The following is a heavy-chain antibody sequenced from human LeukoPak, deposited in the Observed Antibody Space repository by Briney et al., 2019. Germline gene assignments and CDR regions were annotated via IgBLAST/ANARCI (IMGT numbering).Heavy chain of an antibody. CDR2: IYYSGST. CDR1: GGSISSSSYY. D-gene: IGHD6-13*01. V-gene: IGHV4-39*01. CDR3: ARVGSRSWYRWFDP. J-gene: IGHJ5*02. Sequence: SETLSLTCTVSGGSISSSSYYWGWIRQPPGKGLEWIGSIYYSGSTYYHPSLKSRVTISVDTSKNQFSLKLSSVTAADTAVYYCARVGSRSWYRWFDPWGQGTLVSVCS.